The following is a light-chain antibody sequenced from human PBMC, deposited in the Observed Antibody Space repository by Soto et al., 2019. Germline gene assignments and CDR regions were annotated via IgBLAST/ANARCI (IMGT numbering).Light chain of an antibody. CDR1: SSNIGARYD. CDR2: GNN. V-gene: IGLV1-40*01. J-gene: IGLJ2*01. Sequence: QSVLTQPPSVSGAPGQRVTISCTGTSSNIGARYDVHWYQQLPGTAPKLLIYGNNYRPSGVPDRFSGSRSDTSASLAITGLQAEDAADYYCQSYDTSLSGMLFGGGTKRTVL. CDR3: QSYDTSLSGML.